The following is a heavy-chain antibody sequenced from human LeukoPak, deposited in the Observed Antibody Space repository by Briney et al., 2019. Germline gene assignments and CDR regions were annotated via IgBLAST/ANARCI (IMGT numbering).Heavy chain of an antibody. J-gene: IGHJ5*02. CDR2: IIPIFGTA. V-gene: IGHV1-69*05. D-gene: IGHD2-21*02. CDR1: GGTFSSYA. Sequence: ASVKVSCKASGGTFSSYAISWVRQAPGQGREWMGRIIPIFGTANYAQKFQGRVTITTDESTSTAYMELSSLRSEDTAVYYCARRGGDWSYNWFDTWGQGTLVTVSS. CDR3: ARRGGDWSYNWFDT.